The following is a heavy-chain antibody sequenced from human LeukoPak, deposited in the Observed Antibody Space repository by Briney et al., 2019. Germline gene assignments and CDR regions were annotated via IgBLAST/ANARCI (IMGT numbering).Heavy chain of an antibody. CDR1: VFAFSNFA. V-gene: IGHV3-23*01. J-gene: IGHJ6*03. D-gene: IGHD3-16*01. Sequence: GGSLRLSCAAPVFAFSNFAMSWVRQAPGKGLEWVSAMSGSGYYTYYVESVKGRFTISRDNSKNTLYLHMNSLRADDTAVYYCAKMEGERRHDYCMDVWGRGTTVTVSS. CDR3: AKMEGERRHDYCMDV. CDR2: MSGSGYYT.